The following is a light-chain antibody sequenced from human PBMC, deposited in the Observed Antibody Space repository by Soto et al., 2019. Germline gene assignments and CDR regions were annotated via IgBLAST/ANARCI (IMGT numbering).Light chain of an antibody. J-gene: IGKJ4*01. CDR3: QQSHSSPLS. Sequence: DIQMTQSPSSLSASVGDRVTITCRASQSISSYLNWYQQKPGKAPQLLIYTASNLQSGVPSRFSGSGSGTDFALTISSLQPEDSAVYYCQQSHSSPLSFGGGTKV. CDR2: TAS. CDR1: QSISSY. V-gene: IGKV1-39*01.